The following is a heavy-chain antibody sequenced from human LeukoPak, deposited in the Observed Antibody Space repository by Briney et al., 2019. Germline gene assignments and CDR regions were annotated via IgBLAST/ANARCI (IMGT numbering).Heavy chain of an antibody. Sequence: SETLSLTCAVYGGSFSGYYWSWIRQPPGKGLEWIGEINHSGSTNYNPSLKSRVTISVDTSKNQFSLKLSSVTAADTAVYYCARLGYFDPDYWGQGTLVTVSS. CDR2: INHSGST. CDR1: GGSFSGYY. J-gene: IGHJ4*02. D-gene: IGHD3-9*01. CDR3: ARLGYFDPDY. V-gene: IGHV4-34*01.